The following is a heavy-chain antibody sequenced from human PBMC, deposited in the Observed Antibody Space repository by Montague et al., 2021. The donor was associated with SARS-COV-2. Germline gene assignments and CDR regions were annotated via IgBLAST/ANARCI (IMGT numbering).Heavy chain of an antibody. CDR3: ARGTYCTLATPYNYVMDV. D-gene: IGHD2-8*01. CDR2: IYYSGNT. J-gene: IGHJ6*02. CDR1: GGSIISYY. Sequence: SETLSLTCTVSGGSIISYYWSWIRQPPGKGLEWIGYIYYSGNTDYSPSLKSRVTMSVDTSKNQFSLRLTSVTAADTAVYFCARGTYCTLATPYNYVMDVWGQGTTVTVSS. V-gene: IGHV4-59*12.